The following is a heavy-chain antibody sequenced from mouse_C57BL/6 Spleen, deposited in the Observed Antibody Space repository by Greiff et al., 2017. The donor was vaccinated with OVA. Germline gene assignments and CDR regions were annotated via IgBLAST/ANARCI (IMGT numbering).Heavy chain of an antibody. CDR3: ARGGYGSPWFAD. CDR1: GYTFTSYW. Sequence: QVQLKQPGAELVQPGASVKLSCKASGYTFTSYWMHWVKQRPGRGLAWLGRLDPNSGGTKSNEKFKSQATLTVDKPSSTAYMQLSSLTSEDSAVDYCARGGYGSPWFADWGQGTLVTVSA. CDR2: LDPNSGGT. J-gene: IGHJ3*01. V-gene: IGHV1-72*01. D-gene: IGHD1-1*01.